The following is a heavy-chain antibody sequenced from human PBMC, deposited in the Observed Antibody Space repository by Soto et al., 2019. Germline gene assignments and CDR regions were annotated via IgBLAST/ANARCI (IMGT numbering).Heavy chain of an antibody. V-gene: IGHV3-64D*06. Sequence: PGGSLRLSCSASGFTFSSYAMHWVRQAPGKGLEYVSAISSNGGSTYYADSVKGRFTISRDNSKNTLYLQMSSLRAEDTAVYYCVKPPQPDYYDSSGYFDYWGQGTLVTGSS. J-gene: IGHJ4*02. CDR3: VKPPQPDYYDSSGYFDY. CDR1: GFTFSSYA. D-gene: IGHD3-22*01. CDR2: ISSNGGST.